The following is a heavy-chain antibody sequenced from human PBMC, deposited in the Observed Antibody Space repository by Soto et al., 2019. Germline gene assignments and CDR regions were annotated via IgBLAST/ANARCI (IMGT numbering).Heavy chain of an antibody. D-gene: IGHD5-18*01. J-gene: IGHJ6*02. CDR1: GYSFTNYW. CDR3: ARRGERDGYILRRDMDV. V-gene: IGHV5-51*01. CDR2: IYPGDSDT. Sequence: GESLKISCKGSGYSFTNYWIGWVRQMPGKGLEWMGIIYPGDSDTRYSPSFQGQVTISADKSIRTAYLQWSSLKASDTAMYYCARRGERDGYILRRDMDVWGQGTKVTVSS.